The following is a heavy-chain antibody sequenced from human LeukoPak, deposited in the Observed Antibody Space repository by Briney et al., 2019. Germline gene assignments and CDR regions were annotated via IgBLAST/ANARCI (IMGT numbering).Heavy chain of an antibody. CDR3: VRSGYDYDWFDP. D-gene: IGHD5-12*01. Sequence: ASVKVSCKASGGSFSDYSISWVRQAPGQGLEWTGRIIAILDTAHYAQKFQGRFTITADKSTTTVYMELGSLRSDDTAVYYCVRSGYDYDWFDPWGQGTLVTVSS. CDR2: IIAILDTA. CDR1: GGSFSDYS. V-gene: IGHV1-69*08. J-gene: IGHJ5*02.